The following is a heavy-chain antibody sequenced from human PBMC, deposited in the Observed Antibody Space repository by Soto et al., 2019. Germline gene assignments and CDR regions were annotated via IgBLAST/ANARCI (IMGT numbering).Heavy chain of an antibody. V-gene: IGHV3-7*05. Sequence: EVQLVESGGGLVQPGGSLRLSCAASGFTFSSYWMSWVRQAPGKGLEWVANIKQDGSEKYYVDSVKGRFTISRDNAKNSLYLQMKSVRAEDTAVYYCARDIVRGAFDIWGQGTMVTVSS. J-gene: IGHJ3*02. CDR1: GFTFSSYW. D-gene: IGHD2-21*01. CDR3: ARDIVRGAFDI. CDR2: IKQDGSEK.